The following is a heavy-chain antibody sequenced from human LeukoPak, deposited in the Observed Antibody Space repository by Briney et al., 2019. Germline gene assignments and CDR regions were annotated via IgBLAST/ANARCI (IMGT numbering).Heavy chain of an antibody. V-gene: IGHV4-34*01. D-gene: IGHD2-2*02. J-gene: IGHJ3*02. CDR3: ARRGRGYCSSTSCYRAGAIDI. CDR1: GGSFSGYY. Sequence: SETLSLTCAVYGGSFSGYYLSWIRQPPGKGLEWIGEINHSGSTNYNPSLKSRVTISVDTSKNQFSLKLSSVTAADTAVYYCARRGRGYCSSTSCYRAGAIDIWGQGTMVTVSS. CDR2: INHSGST.